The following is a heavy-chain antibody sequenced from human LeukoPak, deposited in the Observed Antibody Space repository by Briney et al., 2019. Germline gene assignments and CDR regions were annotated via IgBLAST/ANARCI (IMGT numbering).Heavy chain of an antibody. J-gene: IGHJ4*02. V-gene: IGHV4-59*01. CDR2: IYCSGTT. Sequence: SETLSLTCTVSGGSINNYYWSWIRQPPGKGLEWIGYIYCSGTTNFNPSLKSRVTISVDTSKNQFFLRLSSVTAADTAVYYCARDSTPYGHSGYWGQGTLVTVSP. CDR3: ARDSTPYGHSGY. CDR1: GGSINNYY. D-gene: IGHD4-17*01.